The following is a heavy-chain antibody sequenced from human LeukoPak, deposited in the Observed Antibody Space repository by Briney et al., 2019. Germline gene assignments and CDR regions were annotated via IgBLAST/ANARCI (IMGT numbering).Heavy chain of an antibody. CDR3: ARDGDYVSWYFDL. CDR1: GGSISRYY. CDR2: IYTSGST. Sequence: PSETLSLTCTVSGGSISRYYWSWIRQPAGKGLEWIGRIYTSGSTNYNPSLMSRVTMSVDTSKNQFSLKLSSVTAADTAVYYCARDGDYVSWYFDLWGRGTLVTVSS. D-gene: IGHD4-17*01. V-gene: IGHV4-4*07. J-gene: IGHJ2*01.